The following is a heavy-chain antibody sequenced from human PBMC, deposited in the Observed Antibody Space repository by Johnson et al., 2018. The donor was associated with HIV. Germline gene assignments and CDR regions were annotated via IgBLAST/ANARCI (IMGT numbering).Heavy chain of an antibody. CDR1: GFTFTQYA. CDR3: ARERYSTLINDAFVM. CDR2: ISSDGRTT. Sequence: VQLVESGGGLVQPGGSLRLSCAASGFTFTQYAMHWVLQAPGKGLEYVSGISSDGRTTYYANSVKGRFTISRDNSKNTLFLHMSSLRAEDLAVYYCARERYSTLINDAFVMWGQGTMVTVSS. J-gene: IGHJ3*02. D-gene: IGHD6-13*01. V-gene: IGHV3-64*01.